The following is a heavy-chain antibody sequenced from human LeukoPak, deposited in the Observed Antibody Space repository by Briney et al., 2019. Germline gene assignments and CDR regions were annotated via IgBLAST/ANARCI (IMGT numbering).Heavy chain of an antibody. Sequence: SETLSLTCTVSGYSISSGYYWGWIRQPAGKGLEWIGRIYTSGSTNYNPSLKSRVTISVDTSKNQFSLKLSSVTAADTAVYYCARGRVVAATNWFDPWGQGTLVTVSS. CDR1: GYSISSGYY. CDR3: ARGRVVAATNWFDP. D-gene: IGHD2-15*01. CDR2: IYTSGST. J-gene: IGHJ5*02. V-gene: IGHV4-61*02.